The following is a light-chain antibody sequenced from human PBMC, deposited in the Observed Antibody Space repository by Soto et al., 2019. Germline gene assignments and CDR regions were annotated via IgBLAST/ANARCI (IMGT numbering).Light chain of an antibody. J-gene: IGKJ4*01. V-gene: IGKV1-33*01. CDR2: DAS. CDR3: QQYDNLPLT. CDR1: QDISNY. Sequence: DIQMTQSPSSRSSSVGDIVTITCQSSQDISNYLNWYQQKPGKAPKLLIYDASNLETGVPSRFSGSGSGTDFTFTISSLQPEDIETYYCQQYDNLPLTFGGGTKVDIK.